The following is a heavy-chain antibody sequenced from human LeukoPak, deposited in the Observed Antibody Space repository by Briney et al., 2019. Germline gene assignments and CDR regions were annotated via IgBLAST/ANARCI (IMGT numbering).Heavy chain of an antibody. CDR2: IRYDGSNK. V-gene: IGHV3-30*02. CDR1: GFTFSSYG. Sequence: GGSLRLSCAASGFTFSSYGMHWVRQAPGKGLEWVAFIRYDGSNKYYADSVKGRFTISRDNSKNTLYLQMNSLRAEDTAVYYCAKDGPKPYSSGWFSDPKYYFDYWGQGTLVTVSS. D-gene: IGHD6-19*01. CDR3: AKDGPKPYSSGWFSDPKYYFDY. J-gene: IGHJ4*02.